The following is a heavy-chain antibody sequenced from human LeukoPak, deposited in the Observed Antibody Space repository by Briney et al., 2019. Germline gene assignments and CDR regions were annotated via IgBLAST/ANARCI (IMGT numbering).Heavy chain of an antibody. J-gene: IGHJ2*01. CDR3: ARVRKYSGYYSWYFDL. CDR1: GFIVSGTY. D-gene: IGHD5-12*01. V-gene: IGHV3-53*01. CDR2: IYSGGDT. Sequence: PGGSLRLSCAASGFIVSGTYMTWVRQAPGKGLECVSIIYSGGDTYYPGSVKGRFTISRENAKNSLYLQMNSLRAGDTAVYYCARVRKYSGYYSWYFDLWGRGTLVTVSS.